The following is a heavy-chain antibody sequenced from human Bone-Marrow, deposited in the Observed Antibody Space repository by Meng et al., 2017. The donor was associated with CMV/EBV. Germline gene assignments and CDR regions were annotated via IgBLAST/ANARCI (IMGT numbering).Heavy chain of an antibody. D-gene: IGHD6-13*01. CDR3: ARDGPIIAAAGEGYYYYYGMDV. CDR2: IIPILGIA. Sequence: SVKVSCKASGGTFSSYAISWVRQAPGQGPEWMGGIIPILGIANYAQKFQGRVTITADKSTSTAYMELSSLRSEDTAVYYCARDGPIIAAAGEGYYYYYGMDVWGQGTTVTVSS. J-gene: IGHJ6*02. V-gene: IGHV1-69*10. CDR1: GGTFSSYA.